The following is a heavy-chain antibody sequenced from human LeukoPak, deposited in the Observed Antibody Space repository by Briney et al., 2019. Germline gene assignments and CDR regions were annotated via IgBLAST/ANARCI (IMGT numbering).Heavy chain of an antibody. J-gene: IGHJ4*02. Sequence: PGGSLRLSCAASGFTFSSYGMHWVRQAPGKGLEWVAVISYDGSNKYYADSVKGRFTISRDNSKNTLYLQMNSLRAEDTAVYYCAKGVPPLDYFDYWGQGTLVTVSS. V-gene: IGHV3-30*18. CDR3: AKGVPPLDYFDY. CDR1: GFTFSSYG. CDR2: ISYDGSNK.